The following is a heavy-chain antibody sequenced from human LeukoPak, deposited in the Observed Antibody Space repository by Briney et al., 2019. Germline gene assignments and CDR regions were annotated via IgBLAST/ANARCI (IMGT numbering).Heavy chain of an antibody. Sequence: GGSLRLSCAASGFTFANHAMSWARQAPGKGLEWVSAISGSGGSTYYADSVKGRFTISRDNSKNTLYLQMNSPRAEDTAVYYCAKGSGTTDYYDSSGYYYYFDYWGQGTLVTVSS. V-gene: IGHV3-23*01. D-gene: IGHD3-22*01. CDR3: AKGSGTTDYYDSSGYYYYFDY. CDR1: GFTFANHA. J-gene: IGHJ4*02. CDR2: ISGSGGST.